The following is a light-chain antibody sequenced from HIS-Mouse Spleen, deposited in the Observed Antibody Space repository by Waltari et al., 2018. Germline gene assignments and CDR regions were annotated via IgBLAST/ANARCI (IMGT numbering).Light chain of an antibody. J-gene: IGLJ2*01. CDR2: EDS. Sequence: SYELTQPPSVSVSPGQTARITCSGDASPKKYAYWYQQKSGQAPVLVIYEDSKRPSGIPERFSGSSSGTMATLNISGAQVEDEADYYCYSTDSSGNHRVFGGGTKLTVL. CDR1: ASPKKY. V-gene: IGLV3-10*01. CDR3: YSTDSSGNHRV.